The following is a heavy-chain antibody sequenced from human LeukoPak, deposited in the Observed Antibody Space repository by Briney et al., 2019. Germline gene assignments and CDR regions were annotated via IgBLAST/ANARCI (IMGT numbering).Heavy chain of an antibody. D-gene: IGHD3-22*01. CDR3: ASTPTKYYYDSSGYNYGHYFDY. V-gene: IGHV4-38-2*02. J-gene: IGHJ4*02. Sequence: SETLSLTCTVSGYSISSGYYWGWIRQPPGKGLEWIGSIYHSGSTYYNPSLKSRVTISVDTSKNQFSLKLSSVTAADTAVYYCASTPTKYYYDSSGYNYGHYFDYWGQGTLVTVSS. CDR2: IYHSGST. CDR1: GYSISSGYY.